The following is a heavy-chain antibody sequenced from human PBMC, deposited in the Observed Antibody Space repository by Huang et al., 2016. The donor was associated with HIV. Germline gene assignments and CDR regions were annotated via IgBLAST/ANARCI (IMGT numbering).Heavy chain of an antibody. V-gene: IGHV3-7*01. J-gene: IGHJ3*02. CDR3: ARDPFIKAFDI. CDR1: DFDFSSYW. Sequence: EVQLVESGGGLVQPGGSLRLSCAASDFDFSSYWMMWLRQVPGKGLEWLASIREDSGQKDYLDSVKGRFIISRDNPKKSLYLQMNNLRAEDAAVYYCARDPFIKAFDIWGQGTLVTVSS. CDR2: IREDSGQK.